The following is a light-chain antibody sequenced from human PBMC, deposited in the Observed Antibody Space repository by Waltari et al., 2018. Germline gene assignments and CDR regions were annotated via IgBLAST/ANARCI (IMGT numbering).Light chain of an antibody. Sequence: DIQMTQSPSSMPASVADRVTTTCRPSQSIRTYVNWYQQKPGKAPKLLIYSASTLQSGVPSRFSGSGSGTDFTLTISSLQPEDFATYFCQQSYGAPPTFGQGTRLEI. CDR1: QSIRTY. CDR2: SAS. J-gene: IGKJ5*01. V-gene: IGKV1-39*01. CDR3: QQSYGAPPT.